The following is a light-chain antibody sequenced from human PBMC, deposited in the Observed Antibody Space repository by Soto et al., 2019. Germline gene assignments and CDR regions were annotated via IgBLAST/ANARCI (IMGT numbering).Light chain of an antibody. J-gene: IGLJ1*01. V-gene: IGLV2-14*03. Sequence: QSALTQPASVSGSPGQSITISCTGTSSDIGYYKYVSRYQQHPNGVPKVILYDVNNRPSGLSNRFSGSKSDNTASLTISGLQAEDEAEYYCCPFTRSATYVCGTGTKLTVL. CDR1: SSDIGYYKY. CDR2: DVN. CDR3: CPFTRSATYV.